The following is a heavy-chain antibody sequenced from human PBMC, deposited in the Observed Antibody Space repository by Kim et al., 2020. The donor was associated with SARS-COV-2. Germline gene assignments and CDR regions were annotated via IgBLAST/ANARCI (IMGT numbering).Heavy chain of an antibody. CDR3: AKDMGDSDYYYHYGMDV. V-gene: IGHV3-9*01. J-gene: IGHJ6*02. Sequence: VKSRFTTSRDNAKNALYLQMNSLGAVDTALYYCAKDMGDSDYYYHYGMDVWGQGTTVTVSS. D-gene: IGHD3-16*01.